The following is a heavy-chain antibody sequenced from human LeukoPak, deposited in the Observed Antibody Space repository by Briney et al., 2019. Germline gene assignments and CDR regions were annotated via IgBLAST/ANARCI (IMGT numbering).Heavy chain of an antibody. CDR1: GFTFSSYA. CDR3: AKVTNDYVWGSYET. V-gene: IGHV3-23*01. J-gene: IGHJ5*02. D-gene: IGHD3-16*01. CDR2: LSGSGDST. Sequence: GGSLRLSCAASGFTFSSYAMSWVRQAPGKGLEWVSALSGSGDSTYYADSVKGRFTISRDNSKNTLYLQMNSLRAEDTAVYYCAKVTNDYVWGSYETWGQGTLVTVSS.